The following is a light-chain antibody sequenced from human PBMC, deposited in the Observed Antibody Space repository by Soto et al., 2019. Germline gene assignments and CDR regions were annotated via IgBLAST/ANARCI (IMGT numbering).Light chain of an antibody. CDR3: HHYGSS. CDR1: QSVSSSY. CDR2: GAS. J-gene: IGKJ3*01. Sequence: EIVLTQSPGTLSLSPGERATLSCRASQSVSSSYLAWYQQKPGQAPRLLIYGASSRATGIPDRFSGSGSVTDFTLPISRLEPEDFSVYYCHHYGSSFGPGTKVDMK. V-gene: IGKV3-20*01.